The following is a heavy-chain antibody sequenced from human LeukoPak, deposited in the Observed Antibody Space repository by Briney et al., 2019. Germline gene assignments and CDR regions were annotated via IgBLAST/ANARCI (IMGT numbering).Heavy chain of an antibody. CDR2: ISYDGSNK. Sequence: HPGRSLRLSCAASGFTFSSYGMHWVRQAPGKGLEWVAVISYDGSNKYYADSVKGRFTISRDNSKNTLYLQMNSLRAEDTAVYYCARDPPRLDYYDSSGYYFDYWGQGTLVTVSS. CDR3: ARDPPRLDYYDSSGYYFDY. CDR1: GFTFSSYG. J-gene: IGHJ4*02. V-gene: IGHV3-30*03. D-gene: IGHD3-22*01.